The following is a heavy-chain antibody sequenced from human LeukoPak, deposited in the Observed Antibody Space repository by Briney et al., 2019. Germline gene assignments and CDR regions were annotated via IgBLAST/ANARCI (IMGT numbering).Heavy chain of an antibody. J-gene: IGHJ6*02. CDR2: ISGSGGGT. D-gene: IGHD2-2*01. V-gene: IGHV3-23*01. CDR3: AKDSAIVPAAPYGMDV. CDR1: AFTFSSYA. Sequence: GGSLRLSCAASAFTFSSYAMNWVRQAPGKGLEWVSTISGSGGGTYYADSVKGRFTISRDNPKNTLYLHMDSLRAEDTAVYYCAKDSAIVPAAPYGMDVWGQGTTVTVSS.